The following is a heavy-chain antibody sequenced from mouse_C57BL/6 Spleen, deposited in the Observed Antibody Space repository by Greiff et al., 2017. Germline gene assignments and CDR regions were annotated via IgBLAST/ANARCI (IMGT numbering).Heavy chain of an antibody. D-gene: IGHD2-14*01. CDR3: ARRYGGAMDY. CDR1: GYAFSSSW. Sequence: QVQLQQSGPELVKPGASVKISCKASGYAFSSSWMNWVKQRPGKGLEWIGRIYPGDGDTNYNGKFKGKATLTADKSSSTAYMQLSSLTSEDSAVYFCARRYGGAMDYWGQGTSVTVSS. CDR2: IYPGDGDT. J-gene: IGHJ4*01. V-gene: IGHV1-82*01.